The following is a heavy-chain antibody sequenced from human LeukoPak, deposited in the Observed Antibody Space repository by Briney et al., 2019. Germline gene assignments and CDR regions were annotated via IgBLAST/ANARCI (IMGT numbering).Heavy chain of an antibody. CDR3: ARDSDSSGYSDY. CDR2: ISSSSSYI. J-gene: IGHJ4*02. D-gene: IGHD3-22*01. Sequence: GGSLRLSCAASGFTFCGYSMNWVRQAPGKGLEWVSSISSSSSYIYYADSVKGRFTISRDTAKNSLYLQMNSLRAEDTAVYYCARDSDSSGYSDYWGQGTLVSVSS. CDR1: GFTFCGYS. V-gene: IGHV3-21*01.